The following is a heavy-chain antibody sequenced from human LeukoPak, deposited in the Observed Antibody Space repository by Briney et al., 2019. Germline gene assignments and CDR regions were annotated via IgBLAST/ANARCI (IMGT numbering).Heavy chain of an antibody. CDR2: IRSKANSYAT. J-gene: IGHJ3*02. D-gene: IGHD5-12*01. CDR3: TRPGSGYSGYVKAYGAFDI. Sequence: QPGGSLKLSCAASGFTFSGSAMHWVRQASGKGLEWVGRIRSKANSYATAYAASVKGRFTISRDDSKNTAYLQMNSLKTEDTAVYYCTRPGSGYSGYVKAYGAFDIWGQGTMVTVSS. V-gene: IGHV3-73*01. CDR1: GFTFSGSA.